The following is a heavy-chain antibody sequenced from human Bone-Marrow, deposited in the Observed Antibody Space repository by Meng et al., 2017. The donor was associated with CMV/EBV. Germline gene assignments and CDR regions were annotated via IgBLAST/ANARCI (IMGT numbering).Heavy chain of an antibody. Sequence: GESLKISCAASGFTFSSYSMNWVRQAPGKGLEWVSSISSSSSYIYYADSVKGRFTISRDNAKNSLYLQMNSLRAEDTAVYYCARDGDIVVMGMYGWGQGTTVSVSS. CDR1: GFTFSSYS. CDR2: ISSSSSYI. D-gene: IGHD2-8*01. CDR3: ARDGDIVVMGMYG. V-gene: IGHV3-21*01. J-gene: IGHJ6*02.